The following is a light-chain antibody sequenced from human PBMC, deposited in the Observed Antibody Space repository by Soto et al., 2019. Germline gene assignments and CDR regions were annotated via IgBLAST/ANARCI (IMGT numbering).Light chain of an antibody. CDR3: QQYYSHPRT. J-gene: IGKJ1*01. V-gene: IGKV1-8*01. CDR2: SAS. CDR1: QDIRGY. Sequence: IRMTQSASSLSASTGDRVTITCRASQDIRGYLAWYQQKPGKAPNLLVYSASTLQSGVPSTFSASGSGTDFTLTISYLQSEDFATYYCQQYYSHPRTFGQGTKVEIK.